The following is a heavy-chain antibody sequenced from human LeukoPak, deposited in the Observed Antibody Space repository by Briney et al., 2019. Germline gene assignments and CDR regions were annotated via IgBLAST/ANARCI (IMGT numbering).Heavy chain of an antibody. CDR2: IYNNGRT. Sequence: GGSLRLSCAASGFSVSFNYMGWVRQAPGKGLEWVSLIYNNGRTHYADSVKGRFTISRDNSKNTLHLQMDSLRAEDTAVFCCARVRTGSGTYYYFDFWGQGTLVTVSS. J-gene: IGHJ4*02. D-gene: IGHD1-26*01. CDR3: ARVRTGSGTYYYFDF. V-gene: IGHV3-66*01. CDR1: GFSVSFNY.